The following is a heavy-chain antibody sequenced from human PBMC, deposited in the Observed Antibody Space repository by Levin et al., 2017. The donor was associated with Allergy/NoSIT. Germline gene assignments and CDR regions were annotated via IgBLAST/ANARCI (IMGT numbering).Heavy chain of an antibody. CDR1: GYTFTGYY. J-gene: IGHJ4*02. CDR2: INPNSGGT. Sequence: ASVKVSCKASGYTFTGYYMHWVRQAPGQGLEWMGWINPNSGGTNYAQKFQGRVTMTRDTSISTAYMELSRLRSDDTAVYYCARDHNSSGWYLYWGQGTLVTVSS. V-gene: IGHV1-2*02. D-gene: IGHD6-19*01. CDR3: ARDHNSSGWYLY.